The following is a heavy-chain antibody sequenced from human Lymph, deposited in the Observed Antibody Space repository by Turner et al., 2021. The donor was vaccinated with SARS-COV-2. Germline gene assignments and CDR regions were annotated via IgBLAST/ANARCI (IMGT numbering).Heavy chain of an antibody. CDR3: AGQAVAGTSLGYYYYGMDV. D-gene: IGHD6-19*01. J-gene: IGHJ6*02. Sequence: EVQLVESGGGLVKPGGSLSLSFAASGFPFLSYSLHWVRQAPGKGLEWVSSISSSSTYIYYADSVKGRFTISRDNAKNSLYLQMNSLRAEDTAVYYCAGQAVAGTSLGYYYYGMDVWGQGTTVTVSS. CDR1: GFPFLSYS. CDR2: ISSSSTYI. V-gene: IGHV3-21*01.